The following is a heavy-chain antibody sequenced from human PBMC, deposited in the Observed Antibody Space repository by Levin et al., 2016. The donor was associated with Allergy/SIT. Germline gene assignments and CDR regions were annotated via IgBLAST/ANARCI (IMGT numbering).Heavy chain of an antibody. CDR3: ARDRYYYDSSGVDGMDV. J-gene: IGHJ6*02. Sequence: WVRQAPGQGLEWMGWISPNNGGTNYAQKFRGRVTMTRDTSISTVYMELSSLTSDDTAVYYCARDRYYYDSSGVDGMDVWGQGTTVTVSS. CDR2: ISPNNGGT. V-gene: IGHV1-2*02. D-gene: IGHD3-22*01.